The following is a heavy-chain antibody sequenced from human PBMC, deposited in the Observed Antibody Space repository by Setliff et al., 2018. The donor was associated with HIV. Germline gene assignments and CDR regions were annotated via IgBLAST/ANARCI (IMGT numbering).Heavy chain of an antibody. V-gene: IGHV4-38-2*01. CDR1: GYSISSGYY. Sequence: SETLSLTCAVSGYSISSGYYWGWIRQPPGKGLEWIGCIYQSGSTYYNVSLKSRVIISVDTSKNQFPLKLNSVTAADTAIYYCARHRAVAGANYFDFWGQGTLVTVSS. D-gene: IGHD6-19*01. J-gene: IGHJ4*02. CDR2: IYQSGST. CDR3: ARHRAVAGANYFDF.